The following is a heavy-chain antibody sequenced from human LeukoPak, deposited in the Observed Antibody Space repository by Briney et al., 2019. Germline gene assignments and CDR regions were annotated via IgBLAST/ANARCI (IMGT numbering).Heavy chain of an antibody. CDR2: ISTSSSYI. Sequence: GGSLRLSCAASGFTFNRYNMNWVRRAPGKGLEWVSSISTSSSYIYYADSVRGRFTISRDNARNSLYLQMNSLRAEDTAVYSCARGADGVSSNSRGWFDPWGQGTLVTVSS. D-gene: IGHD2-15*01. V-gene: IGHV3-21*01. CDR1: GFTFNRYN. CDR3: ARGADGVSSNSRGWFDP. J-gene: IGHJ5*02.